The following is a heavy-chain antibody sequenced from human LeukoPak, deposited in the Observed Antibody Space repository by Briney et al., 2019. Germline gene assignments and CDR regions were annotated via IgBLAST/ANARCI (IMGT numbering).Heavy chain of an antibody. Sequence: GGSLRLSCVVSGFTLNNAWMNWVRQAPGEGLEWVGRIKRKIEDEATDYAAAVKGRFTISRDDSKNMLFLQMNSLKTEDTAVYYCTILSFMWFGDDYWGQGTLVTVSS. CDR2: IKRKIEDEAT. J-gene: IGHJ4*02. CDR3: TILSFMWFGDDY. D-gene: IGHD3-10*01. V-gene: IGHV3-15*01. CDR1: GFTLNNAW.